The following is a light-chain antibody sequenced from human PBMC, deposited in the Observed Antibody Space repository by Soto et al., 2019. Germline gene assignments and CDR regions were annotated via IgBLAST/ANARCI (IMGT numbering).Light chain of an antibody. Sequence: QSALAQPASGSGSPGQSITISWTGTSSDVGGYNYVSWYQQHPGKAPKLMIYEVSNRPSGVSNRFSGSKSGNTASLTISGLQAEDEADYYCSSYTSSSTRVFGTGTKVTVL. CDR2: EVS. J-gene: IGLJ1*01. V-gene: IGLV2-14*01. CDR3: SSYTSSSTRV. CDR1: SSDVGGYNY.